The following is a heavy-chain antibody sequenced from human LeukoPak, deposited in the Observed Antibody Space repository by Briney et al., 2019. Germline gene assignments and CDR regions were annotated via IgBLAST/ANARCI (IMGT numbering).Heavy chain of an antibody. Sequence: GGSLRLSCTASGFTFNNYAMSWVRQAPGKGLKWVAAISGSSGNIFYADSLKGRFTISRGNSKNTLFLNMTSLRADDTAVYYCAKDRFGSGSPNWFGPWGQGTLVTVSS. CDR3: AKDRFGSGSPNWFGP. V-gene: IGHV3-23*01. J-gene: IGHJ5*02. D-gene: IGHD3-10*01. CDR2: ISGSSGNI. CDR1: GFTFNNYA.